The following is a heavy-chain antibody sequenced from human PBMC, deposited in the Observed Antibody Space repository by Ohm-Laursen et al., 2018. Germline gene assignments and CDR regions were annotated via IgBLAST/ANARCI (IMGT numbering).Heavy chain of an antibody. CDR2: IKEDGSQK. V-gene: IGHV3-7*01. D-gene: IGHD1-26*01. Sequence: SLRLSCAASGFSFNNYCMSWVRQAPGKELEWVANIKEDGSQKNYVDSVKGRFTISRDNANNFLYLQMNSLRAEDTAVYYCARDISPVIVGVAFDVFDIWGQGTMVTVSS. CDR1: GFSFNNYC. CDR3: ARDISPVIVGVAFDVFDI. J-gene: IGHJ3*02.